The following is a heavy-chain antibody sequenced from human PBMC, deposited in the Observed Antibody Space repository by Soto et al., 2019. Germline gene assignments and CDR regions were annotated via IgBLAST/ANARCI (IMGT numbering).Heavy chain of an antibody. Sequence: SGGSLRVSCAAAGFTFSSAWFNWVSQATGKGLEWVGRIKSQNDGGTTDYAAPVRDRFTISKDDSKNTLYLQMNSLKTEDTGVYFCTADLPAFIPQVDSWGQGTLVTVSS. CDR1: GFTFSSAW. CDR3: TADLPAFIPQVDS. J-gene: IGHJ4*02. CDR2: IKSQNDGGTT. V-gene: IGHV3-15*07. D-gene: IGHD3-3*02.